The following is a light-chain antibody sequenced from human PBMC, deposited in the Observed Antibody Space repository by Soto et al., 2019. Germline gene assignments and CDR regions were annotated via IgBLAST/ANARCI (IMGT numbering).Light chain of an antibody. CDR1: QSISRW. J-gene: IGKJ5*01. V-gene: IGKV1-33*01. Sequence: DIQITHSPSTLYSSXVDRVTISCRASQSISRWLAWYQQKPGRAPKLLIYDASNLEAGVPSRFRGSGSGTDFTFTISRLQPEDIATYYCQQYENLPTFGQGTRLENK. CDR3: QQYENLPT. CDR2: DAS.